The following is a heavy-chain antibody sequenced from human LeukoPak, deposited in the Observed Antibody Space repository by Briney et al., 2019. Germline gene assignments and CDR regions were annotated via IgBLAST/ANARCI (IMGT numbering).Heavy chain of an antibody. V-gene: IGHV3-48*03. CDR2: ISGSDNTI. CDR1: GFTFSNYE. D-gene: IGHD1-26*01. Sequence: GGSLRLSCAASGFTFSNYEMNWVRWPPGRGLEWVSYISGSDNTIYDADSVKGRFTISRDNAKNSLYLQMNRLRAEDTAVYYCAGKVGSTRGYYSEYWGQGTLVTVSS. J-gene: IGHJ4*02. CDR3: AGKVGSTRGYYSEY.